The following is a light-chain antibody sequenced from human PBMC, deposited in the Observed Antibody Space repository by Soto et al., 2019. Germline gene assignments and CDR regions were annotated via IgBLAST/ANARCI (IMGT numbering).Light chain of an antibody. V-gene: IGKV1-5*03. CDR1: QTISSW. J-gene: IGKJ2*01. CDR2: KAS. CDR3: QHYGSSPRYT. Sequence: DIQMTQSPSTLSGSVGDRVTITCRASQTISSWLAWYQQKPGKAPKLLIYKASTLKSGVPSRFSGSGSGTEFTLTISSLQPDDFATYYCQHYGSSPRYTFGQGTKVDIK.